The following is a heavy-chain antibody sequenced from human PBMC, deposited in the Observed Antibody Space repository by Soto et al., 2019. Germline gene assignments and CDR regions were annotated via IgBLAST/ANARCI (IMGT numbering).Heavy chain of an antibody. D-gene: IGHD6-6*01. CDR1: GGSIISDSYG. V-gene: IGHV4-39*01. CDR2: IYYSGSS. CDR3: ARHPTRYRSSPDS. J-gene: IGHJ4*02. Sequence: QLQLQESGPGLVKPSETLSLTCSGSGGSIISDSYGWGWIRQPPGKGLEWIATIYYSGSSYYNPSLQSRVSISIDAAENQVSLKLSSVTAADAAVYYCARHPTRYRSSPDSWGQGTLVTVSS.